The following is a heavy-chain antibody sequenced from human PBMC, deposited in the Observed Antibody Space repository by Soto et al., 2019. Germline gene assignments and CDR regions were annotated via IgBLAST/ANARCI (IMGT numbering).Heavy chain of an antibody. Sequence: QVQLVESGGGVVQPGRSLRLSCAASGFTFSNYYMHWVRQAPGRGLEWLAVMWYDGSSSYSGDSVKDRFTISRDDSKSTVYLEMNSLRVEDPAMYNCAKAFCRGGTCYFDYWGQGTLVTVSS. V-gene: IGHV3-33*06. CDR2: MWYDGSSS. D-gene: IGHD3-16*01. CDR3: AKAFCRGGTCYFDY. J-gene: IGHJ4*02. CDR1: GFTFSNYY.